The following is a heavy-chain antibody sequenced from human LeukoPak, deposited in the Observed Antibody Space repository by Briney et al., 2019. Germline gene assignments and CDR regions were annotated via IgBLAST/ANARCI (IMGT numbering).Heavy chain of an antibody. CDR1: GGSISGSSYY. CDR2: IHYSGSA. V-gene: IGHV4-39*01. Sequence: SETLSLTCTVSGGSISGSSYYWGWIRQPPGKGLEWIGSIHYSGSAYYKPSLKSRVTISVDTSKNQFSLKLSSVTAADTAVYYCARPPGFSTSFWDWGQGTLVTVSS. J-gene: IGHJ4*02. D-gene: IGHD2-2*01. CDR3: ARPPGFSTSFWD.